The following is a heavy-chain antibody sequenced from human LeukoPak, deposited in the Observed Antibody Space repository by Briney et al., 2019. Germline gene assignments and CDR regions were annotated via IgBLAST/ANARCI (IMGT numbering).Heavy chain of an antibody. CDR3: AKVGGSGSYRNPFDY. J-gene: IGHJ4*02. CDR1: GFTFSSYA. Sequence: PGGSLRLCCAASGFTFSSYAMSWVRQAPGKGLEWVSAISGSGGSTYYEDSVKGRFTISRDNSKNTLYLQMNSLRAEDTAVYYCAKVGGSGSYRNPFDYWGQGTLVTVSS. CDR2: ISGSGGST. D-gene: IGHD3-10*01. V-gene: IGHV3-23*01.